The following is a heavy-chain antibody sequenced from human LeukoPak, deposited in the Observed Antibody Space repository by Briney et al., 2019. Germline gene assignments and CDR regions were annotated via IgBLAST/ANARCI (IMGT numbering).Heavy chain of an antibody. CDR2: FDPEDGET. Sequence: ASVKVSCKVSGYTLTELSMHWVRQAPGKGLEWMGGFDPEDGETIYAQKFQGRVTMTEDTSTDTAYMELSSLRSEDTAVYYCATEGLGVVSPPPYDMDVWGQGTTVTVSS. V-gene: IGHV1-24*01. J-gene: IGHJ6*02. CDR1: GYTLTELS. CDR3: ATEGLGVVSPPPYDMDV. D-gene: IGHD3-3*01.